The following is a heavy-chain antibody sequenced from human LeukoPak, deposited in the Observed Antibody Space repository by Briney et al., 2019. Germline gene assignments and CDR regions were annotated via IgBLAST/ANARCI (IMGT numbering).Heavy chain of an antibody. V-gene: IGHV4-59*01. CDR2: IYYIGST. CDR3: ARGVGATQEAFDI. D-gene: IGHD1-26*01. J-gene: IGHJ3*02. Sequence: PSETLSLTCTVSGGSISSYYWSWIRQPPGKGLEWIGYIYYIGSTNYNPSLKSRVTISVDTSKNQFSLKLSAVTAADTAVYYCARGVGATQEAFDIWGQGTMVTVSS. CDR1: GGSISSYY.